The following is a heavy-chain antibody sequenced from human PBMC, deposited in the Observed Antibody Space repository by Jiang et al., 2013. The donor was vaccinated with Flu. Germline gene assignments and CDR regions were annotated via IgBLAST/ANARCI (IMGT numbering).Heavy chain of an antibody. J-gene: IGHJ6*02. CDR3: ASAVYYYYGMDV. V-gene: IGHV3-48*04. CDR2: ISSSSSTI. Sequence: ISSSSSTIYYADSVKGRFTISRDNAKNSLYLQMNSLRAEDTAVYYCASAVYYYYGMDVWGQGTTVTVSS.